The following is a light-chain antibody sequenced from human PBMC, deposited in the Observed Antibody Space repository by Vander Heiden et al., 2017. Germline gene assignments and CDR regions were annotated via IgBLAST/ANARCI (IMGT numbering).Light chain of an antibody. CDR2: AAS. CDR3: QQRDSVPRT. J-gene: IGKJ1*01. CDR1: QSISSC. Sequence: DIQMTQSPSSLSVSVGDRIAITCRASQSISSCLNWYQQKPGKAPKLLIYAASSLQSGVPSRFSGSGSGTDFTLTISRLQPEDFATYYCQQRDSVPRTFGQGTKVEIK. V-gene: IGKV1-39*01.